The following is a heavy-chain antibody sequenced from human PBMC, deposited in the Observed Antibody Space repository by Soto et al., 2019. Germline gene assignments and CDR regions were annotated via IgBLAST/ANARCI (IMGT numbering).Heavy chain of an antibody. CDR2: IRSKANSYAT. CDR3: TSSPPSYCGGDCSIPLYYYYGMDV. Sequence: GGSLRLSCAASGVTFSGSAMHWFRQASGKGLEWVGRIRSKANSYATAYAASVKGRFTISRDDPKNTAYLQMNSLKTEDTAVYYCTSSPPSYCGGDCSIPLYYYYGMDVWGQGTTVTVSS. J-gene: IGHJ6*02. V-gene: IGHV3-73*01. D-gene: IGHD2-21*02. CDR1: GVTFSGSA.